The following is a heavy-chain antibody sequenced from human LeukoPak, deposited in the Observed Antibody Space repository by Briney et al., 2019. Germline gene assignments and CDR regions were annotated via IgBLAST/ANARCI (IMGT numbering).Heavy chain of an antibody. V-gene: IGHV4-4*07. D-gene: IGHD6-13*01. CDR3: TSNWGTAAGTGWFDP. J-gene: IGHJ5*02. CDR1: GGSISSYY. Sequence: PSETLSLTCTVSGGSISSYYWSWIRQAAGKGLEWIGGIYTSGSTNYNASLKSRVTISVDTSKNQFSLKLSSVPAADTAEYFWTSNWGTAAGTGWFDPWGQGTLVTVSS. CDR2: IYTSGST.